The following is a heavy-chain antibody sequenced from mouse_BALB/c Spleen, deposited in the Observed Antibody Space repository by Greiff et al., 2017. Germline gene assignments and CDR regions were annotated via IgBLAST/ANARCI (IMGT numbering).Heavy chain of an antibody. J-gene: IGHJ2*01. CDR1: GYSITSGYY. CDR3: ARAKGFDY. Sequence: DVKLQESGPGLVKPSQSLSLTCSVTGYSITSGYYWNWIRQFPGNKLEWMGYISYDGSNNYNPSLKNRISITRDTSKNQFFLKLNSVTTEDTATYYCARAKGFDYWGQGTTLTVSS. V-gene: IGHV3-6*02. CDR2: ISYDGSN.